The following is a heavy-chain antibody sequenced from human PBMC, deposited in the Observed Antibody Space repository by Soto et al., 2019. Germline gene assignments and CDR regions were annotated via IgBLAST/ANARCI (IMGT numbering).Heavy chain of an antibody. Sequence: QVQLQESGPGLVKPSQTLSLTCTVSGGSISTGDYYWTRIRQHPGKGLEWIGYIYYSGSSYYNPSLKSRVTISVDTSKNQFSLTLSSVTAADTAVYYCARGMSVALFDKWGQGTLVTVSS. CDR1: GGSISTGDYY. J-gene: IGHJ4*02. D-gene: IGHD2-15*01. CDR3: ARGMSVALFDK. V-gene: IGHV4-31*03. CDR2: IYYSGSS.